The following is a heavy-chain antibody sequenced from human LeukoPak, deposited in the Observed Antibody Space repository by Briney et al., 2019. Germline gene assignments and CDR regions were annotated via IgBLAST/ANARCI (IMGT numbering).Heavy chain of an antibody. CDR2: ISHDGSES. J-gene: IGHJ4*02. Sequence: GGSLRLSCAASGFTFSSHAMVWVRQAPGKGLEWVSFISHDGSESFHTESVKGRFTISRDNFKNTVDLQVSGLKEEDAAVYYCARDWGQRGVGATLANWGQGTLVIVSS. D-gene: IGHD1-26*01. CDR3: ARDWGQRGVGATLAN. V-gene: IGHV3-30-3*01. CDR1: GFTFSSHA.